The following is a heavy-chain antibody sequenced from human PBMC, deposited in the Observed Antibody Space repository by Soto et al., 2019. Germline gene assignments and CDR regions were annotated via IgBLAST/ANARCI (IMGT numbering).Heavy chain of an antibody. J-gene: IGHJ4*02. CDR1: GGFISDYS. D-gene: IGHD1-7*01. Sequence: QVLLQESGPGLVKPSETLSLTCTVSGGFISDYSMSWIRQSAGKGLEWVGRVHINGNTHYNPSLRGRVTMSVDTSNNQFHLRVTSVTAADTAVYYCARESGDNWTYEVYWGQGTLVAVSS. CDR2: VHINGNT. CDR3: ARESGDNWTYEVY. V-gene: IGHV4-4*07.